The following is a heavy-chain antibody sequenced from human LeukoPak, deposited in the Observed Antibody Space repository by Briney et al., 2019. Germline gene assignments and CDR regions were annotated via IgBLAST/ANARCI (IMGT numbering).Heavy chain of an antibody. CDR1: GFTFSSYG. CDR2: ISTSGGGT. Sequence: GGSLRLSCAASGFTFSSYGMNWVRQAPGKGLEWVSGISTSGGGTYYADSVKGRFTISRDDSKNTLSLQMNSLRVEDTAVYYCAQGLAWGAFDHWGQRTLVTVSS. D-gene: IGHD7-27*01. J-gene: IGHJ4*02. V-gene: IGHV3-23*01. CDR3: AQGLAWGAFDH.